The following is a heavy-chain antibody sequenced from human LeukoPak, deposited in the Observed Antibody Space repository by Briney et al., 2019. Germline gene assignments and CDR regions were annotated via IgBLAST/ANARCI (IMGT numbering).Heavy chain of an antibody. CDR1: GFTFSSYW. J-gene: IGHJ3*02. V-gene: IGHV3-74*01. Sequence: GSLRLSCAASGFTFSSYWMHWVRQAPGKGLVWVSRINSDGSSTSYADSVKGRFTISRDNAKNTLYLQMNSLRAEDTAVYYCARVGKQQLPRGDAFDIWAKGQWSPSLQ. CDR3: ARVGKQQLPRGDAFDI. D-gene: IGHD6-13*01. CDR2: INSDGSST.